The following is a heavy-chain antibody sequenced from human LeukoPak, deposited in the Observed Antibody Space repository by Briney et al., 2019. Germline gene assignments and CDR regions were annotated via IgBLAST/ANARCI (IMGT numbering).Heavy chain of an antibody. Sequence: GGSLRLSCVASGFTFSTYNMNWVRQAPGKGLEWVSSISGSSSYIYYADSVKGRFSISRDNAKNSLYLQMNSLRAEDTAVYYCARDLLGWELHYFDYWGQGTLVTVSS. J-gene: IGHJ4*02. D-gene: IGHD1-26*01. CDR2: ISGSSSYI. CDR3: ARDLLGWELHYFDY. V-gene: IGHV3-21*01. CDR1: GFTFSTYN.